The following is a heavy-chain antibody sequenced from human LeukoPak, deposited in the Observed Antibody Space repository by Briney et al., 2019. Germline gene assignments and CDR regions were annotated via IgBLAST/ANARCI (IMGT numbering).Heavy chain of an antibody. D-gene: IGHD2/OR15-2a*01. Sequence: GGSLRLSCAASGFKFDDYALAWVRQGPGKGLEWVCGISWNGLSTGYIDSVEGRFTISRDDAKNSLYLQMNNLRAEDTALYRCARGETYYSAWGQGTLVTVSS. V-gene: IGHV3-20*01. CDR3: ARGETYYSA. J-gene: IGHJ4*02. CDR1: GFKFDDYA. CDR2: ISWNGLST.